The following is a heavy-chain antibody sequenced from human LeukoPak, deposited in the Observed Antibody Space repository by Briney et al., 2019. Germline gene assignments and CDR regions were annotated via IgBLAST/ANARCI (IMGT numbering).Heavy chain of an antibody. D-gene: IGHD5-12*01. CDR1: GFTFGDYG. Sequence: PGGSLRLSCTASGFTFGDYGMSWFRQAPGKGLEWVGFIIKKAFRGTTEYAASVKGRFTISRDDSKSIAYLQMNNLKTEDTAVYFCSRRGSSQYSGFDHFDYWGQGTLVTVSS. CDR3: SRRGSSQYSGFDHFDY. J-gene: IGHJ4*02. V-gene: IGHV3-49*03. CDR2: IIKKAFRGTT.